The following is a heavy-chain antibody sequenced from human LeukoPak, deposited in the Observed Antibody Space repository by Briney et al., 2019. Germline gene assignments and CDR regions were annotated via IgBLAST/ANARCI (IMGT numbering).Heavy chain of an antibody. Sequence: ASVKVSCKASGYTFTGYHMHWVRQAPGQGLEWMGWINPNSGGTNYAQKFQGWVTVTRDTSISTAYMELSRLRSDDTAVYYCARDRLGYYDSRGDAFDIWGQGTMVTVSS. CDR1: GYTFTGYH. V-gene: IGHV1-2*04. CDR3: ARDRLGYYDSRGDAFDI. CDR2: INPNSGGT. D-gene: IGHD3-22*01. J-gene: IGHJ3*02.